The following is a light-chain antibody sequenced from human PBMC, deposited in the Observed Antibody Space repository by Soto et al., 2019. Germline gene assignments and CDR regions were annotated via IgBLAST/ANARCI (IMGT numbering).Light chain of an antibody. CDR1: QGINTF. CDR3: QYYNNWLAT. CDR2: AAS. V-gene: IGKV1-NL1*01. Sequence: DIQMTQSPSTLSGSVGDRVTITCRASQGINTFLAWYQQKPGKAPKLLIYAASTRATGVSARFSGSGSGTEFTLTISSLQSEDFTIYYCQYYNNWLATFGGGTKVDI. J-gene: IGKJ4*01.